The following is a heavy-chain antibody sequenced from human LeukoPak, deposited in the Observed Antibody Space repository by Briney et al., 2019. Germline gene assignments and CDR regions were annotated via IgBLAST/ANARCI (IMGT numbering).Heavy chain of an antibody. D-gene: IGHD6-19*01. V-gene: IGHV3-53*01. CDR2: IYSGGST. CDR1: GFTVSSNY. J-gene: IGHJ3*02. CDR3: AKRVQQWLTPGDDAFDI. Sequence: PGGSLRLSCAASGFTVSSNYMSWVRQAPGKGLEWVSVIYSGGSTYYVDSVKGRFTISRDNSKNTLYLQMNSLRAEDTAVYYCAKRVQQWLTPGDDAFDIWGQGTMVTVSS.